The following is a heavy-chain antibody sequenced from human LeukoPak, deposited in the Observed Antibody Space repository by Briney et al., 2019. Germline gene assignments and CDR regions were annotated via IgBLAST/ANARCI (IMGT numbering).Heavy chain of an antibody. V-gene: IGHV3-7*03. Sequence: GGSLRLSCAASGFTFSSYWMSWVRQAPGKGLDWVANINQDGTEKYYAQSVRGRFTISRDNARNSVQLQMNNLRAEDTALYYRAVLEGLSWGQGTLVSVSS. CDR1: GFTFSSYW. J-gene: IGHJ4*02. D-gene: IGHD5-24*01. CDR3: AVLEGLS. CDR2: INQDGTEK.